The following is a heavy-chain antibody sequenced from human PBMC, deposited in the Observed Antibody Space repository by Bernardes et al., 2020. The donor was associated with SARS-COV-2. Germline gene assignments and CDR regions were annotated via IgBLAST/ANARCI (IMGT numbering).Heavy chain of an antibody. Sequence: GGSLRLSGAASGFTFSSYGMHWVRQAPGKGLEWVAVIWYDGSNKYYADSVKGRFTISRDNSKNTLYLQMNSLRAEDTAVYYCAREAYYGSGTYGMDVWGQGTTVTVSS. CDR2: IWYDGSNK. J-gene: IGHJ6*02. CDR1: GFTFSSYG. D-gene: IGHD3-10*01. CDR3: AREAYYGSGTYGMDV. V-gene: IGHV3-33*01.